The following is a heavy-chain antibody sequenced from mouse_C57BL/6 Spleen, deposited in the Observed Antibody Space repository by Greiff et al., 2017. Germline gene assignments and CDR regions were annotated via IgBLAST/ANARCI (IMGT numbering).Heavy chain of an antibody. CDR3: ARRGGNYVSYWYFDV. Sequence: QVTLKESGPGILQSSQTLSLTCSFSGFSLSTSGMGVSWIRQPSGKGLEWLAHIYWDDDKRYNPSLKSRPTISKDTSRNQVFLKITRVDTADTATYYCARRGGNYVSYWYFDVWGTGTTVTVSS. D-gene: IGHD2-1*01. CDR1: GFSLSTSGMG. J-gene: IGHJ1*03. V-gene: IGHV8-12*01. CDR2: IYWDDDK.